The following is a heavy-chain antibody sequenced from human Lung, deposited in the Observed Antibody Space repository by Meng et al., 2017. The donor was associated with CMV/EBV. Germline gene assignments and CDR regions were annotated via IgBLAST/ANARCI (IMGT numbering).Heavy chain of an antibody. CDR3: ARDRAWLGRGSFDF. J-gene: IGHJ3*01. D-gene: IGHD3-9*01. CDR2: IYVSKNT. Sequence: GSLRLSCTVSGVSVTYNSYYWSWIRQSPGKGLEWIGYIYVSKNTKYNPSLQSRVTMSVDTTKNQVFLKLSSVTAADTAVYYCARDRAWLGRGSFDFWGQGTVVTGSS. CDR1: GVSVTYNSYY. V-gene: IGHV4-61*01.